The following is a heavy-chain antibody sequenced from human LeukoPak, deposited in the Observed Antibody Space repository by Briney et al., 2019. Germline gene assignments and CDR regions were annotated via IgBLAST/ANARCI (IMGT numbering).Heavy chain of an antibody. CDR1: GYTFTSYY. CDR2: INPGGGST. D-gene: IGHD3-22*01. V-gene: IGHV1-46*01. J-gene: IGHJ5*02. CDR3: ARVDYYDSSGYWGGFDP. Sequence: ASVKVSCKASGYTFTSYYMHWVRQAHGQGLEWMGIINPGGGSTSYAQKFQGRVTMTRATSTSTVYMELSSLRSEDTAVYYCARVDYYDSSGYWGGFDPWGRGTLVTVSS.